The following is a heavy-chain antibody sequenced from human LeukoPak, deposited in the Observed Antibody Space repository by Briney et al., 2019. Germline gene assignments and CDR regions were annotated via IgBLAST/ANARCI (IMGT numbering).Heavy chain of an antibody. CDR2: INPNSGGT. CDR3: ARDFLTYYYDSSGYYFGY. D-gene: IGHD3-22*01. V-gene: IGHV1-2*02. Sequence: ASVKVSCKASGYTFTGYYMHWVRQAPGQGLEWMGWINPNSGGTNYAQKFQGRVTMTRDTSISTAYMELSRLRSDDTAVYYCARDFLTYYYDSSGYYFGYWGQGTLVTVSS. CDR1: GYTFTGYY. J-gene: IGHJ4*02.